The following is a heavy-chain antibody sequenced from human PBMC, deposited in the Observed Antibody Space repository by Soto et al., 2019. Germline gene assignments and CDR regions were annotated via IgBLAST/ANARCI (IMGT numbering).Heavy chain of an antibody. D-gene: IGHD4-17*01. Sequence: GESLKISCKGSGYSFTSYWIGWVRQMPGKGLEWMGIIYPGDSDTRYSPSFQGQVTISADKSISTAYLQWSSLKASDTAMYYCARAATVTNYYYYFGMDVWGQGTTVTVSS. V-gene: IGHV5-51*01. CDR2: IYPGDSDT. CDR3: ARAATVTNYYYYFGMDV. CDR1: GYSFTSYW. J-gene: IGHJ6*02.